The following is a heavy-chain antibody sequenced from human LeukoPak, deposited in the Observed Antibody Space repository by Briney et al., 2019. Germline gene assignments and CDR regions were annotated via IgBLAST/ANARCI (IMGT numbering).Heavy chain of an antibody. V-gene: IGHV3-23*01. CDR2: IGGSGATT. J-gene: IGHJ4*02. CDR1: GFTFSNTW. CDR3: AKEGASDS. Sequence: PGGSLRLSCAASGFTFSNTWMNWVRQAPGKGLEWVSAIGGSGATTYYADSVKGRFTISRDNSKNTLHLQMNSLRAEDTAVYYCAKEGASDSWGQGTLVTVSS.